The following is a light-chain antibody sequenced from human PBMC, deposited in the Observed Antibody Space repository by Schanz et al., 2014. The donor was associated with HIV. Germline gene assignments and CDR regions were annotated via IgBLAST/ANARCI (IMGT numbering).Light chain of an antibody. CDR2: GAS. V-gene: IGKV3-20*01. Sequence: ETVLTQSPGSLSLSPGDRATLSCRASQSLTTNYLAWYQQKLGQAPRLLIYGASSRATGIPDRFSGSGSGTDFTLTISRLEPEDSAVYYCQHYGSSPFTFGPGTKVDIK. CDR3: QHYGSSPFT. CDR1: QSLTTNY. J-gene: IGKJ3*01.